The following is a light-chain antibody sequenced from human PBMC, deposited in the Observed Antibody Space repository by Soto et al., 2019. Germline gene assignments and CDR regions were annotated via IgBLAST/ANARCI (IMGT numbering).Light chain of an antibody. Sequence: QSALTQPASVSGSPGQSITISCTGTSSDVGGYNYVSWYQQHPGKAPKLMIYEVSNRPSGVSNRFSGSKSGNTASLTISGLQAEDAADYYCSSYTSRSTNYVFGNGTKLTV. CDR2: EVS. CDR3: SSYTSRSTNYV. J-gene: IGLJ1*01. V-gene: IGLV2-14*01. CDR1: SSDVGGYNY.